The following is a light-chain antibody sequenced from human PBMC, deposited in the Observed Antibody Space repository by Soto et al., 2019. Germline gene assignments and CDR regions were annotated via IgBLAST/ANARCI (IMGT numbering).Light chain of an antibody. Sequence: QSALTQPASVSGSPGQSITISCTGTSSDIGDYNYVSWYQPHPGKAPKLMIYEVTNRPSGVSNRFSGSKSGNTVSLTISGLQAEDEADYYCNSYTSSSTYVFGTGTKVTVL. V-gene: IGLV2-14*01. J-gene: IGLJ1*01. CDR3: NSYTSSSTYV. CDR1: SSDIGDYNY. CDR2: EVT.